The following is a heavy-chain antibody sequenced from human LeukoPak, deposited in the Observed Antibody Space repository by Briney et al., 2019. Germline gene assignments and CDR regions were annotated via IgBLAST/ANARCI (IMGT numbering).Heavy chain of an antibody. J-gene: IGHJ6*02. CDR2: ISGSSGIT. V-gene: IGHV3-23*01. D-gene: IGHD5-18*01. CDR3: AKWGDTALVTYYDYGMDV. CDR1: GFTFDTYA. Sequence: PGGSLRLSCAASGFTFDTYAMNWVRQAPGKGLEWVSAISGSSGITYYADSVKGRFTISRDNSKNTLYLQMNSLRAEDTAVYYCAKWGDTALVTYYDYGMDVWGQGTTVTVSS.